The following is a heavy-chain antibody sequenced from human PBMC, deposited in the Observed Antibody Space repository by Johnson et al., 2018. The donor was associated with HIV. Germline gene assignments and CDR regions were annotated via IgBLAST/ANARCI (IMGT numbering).Heavy chain of an antibody. CDR2: IGTAGDT. CDR1: RFTFTSYD. D-gene: IGHD3-10*01. CDR3: VRGGSDAFDI. Sequence: VQLVESGGGVVQPGRSLRLSCVASRFTFTSYDMHWVRQATGEGLDWISAIGTAGDTLYPGSVKGRFTISRDNAKNSLYLQMNSLSPGDTAVYYCVRGGSDAFDIWGQGTMVTVSS. V-gene: IGHV3-13*01. J-gene: IGHJ3*02.